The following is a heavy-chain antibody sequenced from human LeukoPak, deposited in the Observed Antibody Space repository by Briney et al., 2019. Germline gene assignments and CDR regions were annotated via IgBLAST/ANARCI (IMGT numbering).Heavy chain of an antibody. CDR2: IYSGGST. J-gene: IGHJ3*02. V-gene: IGHV3-66*01. D-gene: IGHD3-9*01. CDR1: GFTVSSNY. Sequence: PGGSLRLSCAASGFTVSSNYMSWVRQAPGKGLEWVSVIYSGGSTYYADSVKGRFTISRDNSKNTLYLQMNSLRAEDTAVYYCARAYYDILTYALDAFDIWGQGTMVTVSS. CDR3: ARAYYDILTYALDAFDI.